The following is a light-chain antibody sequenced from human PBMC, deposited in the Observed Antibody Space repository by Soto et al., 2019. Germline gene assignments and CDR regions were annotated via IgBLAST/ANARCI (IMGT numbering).Light chain of an antibody. J-gene: IGKJ4*02. V-gene: IGKV3-11*01. Sequence: EIVLTQSPATLSLSPGERATLSCRASQSVSTYLARYQQKPGQAPRLLIYDASNRATGIPARFSGSVSGTALTLTISSLEPEDFAVYYCQQRSNWPLTFDGGTKVEIK. CDR1: QSVSTY. CDR2: DAS. CDR3: QQRSNWPLT.